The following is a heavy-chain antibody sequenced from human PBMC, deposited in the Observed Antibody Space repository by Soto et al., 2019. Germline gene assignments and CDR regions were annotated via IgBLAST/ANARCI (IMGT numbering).Heavy chain of an antibody. V-gene: IGHV3-43*01. D-gene: IGHD3-10*01. CDR1: GFTFDDYT. CDR3: AKDRFRGSEFDY. CDR2: ISWDGGST. Sequence: GGSLRLSCAASGFTFDDYTMHWVRQAPGKGLEWVSLISWDGGSTYYADSVKGRFTISRDNSKNSLYLQMNSLRTEDTALYYCAKDRFRGSEFDYWGQGTLVTVSS. J-gene: IGHJ4*02.